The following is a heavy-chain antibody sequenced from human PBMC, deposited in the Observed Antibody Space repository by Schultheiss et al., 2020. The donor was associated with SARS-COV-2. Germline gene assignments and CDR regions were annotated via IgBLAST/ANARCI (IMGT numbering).Heavy chain of an antibody. V-gene: IGHV3-23*01. CDR1: GFTFSSYA. D-gene: IGHD6-25*01. J-gene: IGHJ4*02. CDR3: AKDSPMYSSGPAEGDVIDY. CDR2: ISGSGGST. Sequence: GGSLRLSCAASGFTFSSYAMSWVRQAPGKGLEWVSAISGSGGSTYYADSVKGRFTISRDNSKNTLYLQMNSLRAEDTAVYYCAKDSPMYSSGPAEGDVIDYWGQGTLVTVSS.